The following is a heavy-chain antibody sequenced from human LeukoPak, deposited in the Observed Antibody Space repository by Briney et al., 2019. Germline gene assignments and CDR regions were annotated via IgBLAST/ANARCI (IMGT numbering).Heavy chain of an antibody. CDR1: GFTFSSYA. D-gene: IGHD3-10*01. CDR2: ISYDGSNK. CDR3: ARDRVIDY. V-gene: IGHV3-30*01. J-gene: IGHJ4*02. Sequence: GGSLRLSCAASGFTFSSYAMHWVRQAPGKGLEWVAVISYDGSNKYYADSVKGRFTICRDNSKNTLYLQMNSLRAEDTAVYYCARDRVIDYWGQGTLVTVSS.